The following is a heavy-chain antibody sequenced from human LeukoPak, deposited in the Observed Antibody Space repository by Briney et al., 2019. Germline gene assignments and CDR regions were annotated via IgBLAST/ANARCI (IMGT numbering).Heavy chain of an antibody. CDR1: GGSISSYY. J-gene: IGHJ5*02. V-gene: IGHV4-59*01. CDR2: IYNSGST. Sequence: SETLSLTCTVSGGSISSYYWSWIRQPPGKGLEWIGYIYNSGSTNYNPSLKSRVTISVDTSKNQFSLHLTSVAAADTAVYYCAGSGSYEFDPWGQGTLVTVSS. D-gene: IGHD1-26*01. CDR3: AGSGSYEFDP.